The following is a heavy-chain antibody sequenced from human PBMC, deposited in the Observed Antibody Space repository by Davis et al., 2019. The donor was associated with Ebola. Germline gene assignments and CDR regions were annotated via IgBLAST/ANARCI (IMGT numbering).Heavy chain of an antibody. V-gene: IGHV1-8*01. D-gene: IGHD3-3*01. CDR1: GYTFTSYD. Sequence: ASVKVSCKASGYTFTSYDINCVRHATGHGRVWMGWMNPNSGNTGYAQKFKGRVTMTRNTSISTAYMELSSLRSEDTAVYYCARSGLSFGVVKYHYGMDVWGKGTTVTVSS. CDR2: MNPNSGNT. CDR3: ARSGLSFGVVKYHYGMDV. J-gene: IGHJ6*04.